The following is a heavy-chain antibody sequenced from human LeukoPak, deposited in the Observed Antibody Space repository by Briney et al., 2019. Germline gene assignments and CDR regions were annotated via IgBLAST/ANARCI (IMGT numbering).Heavy chain of an antibody. CDR3: ARDCEVYCIRGPPDY. J-gene: IGHJ4*02. D-gene: IGHD2-15*01. V-gene: IGHV3-23*01. CDR2: ISGSGGST. CDR1: GFTFSSYA. Sequence: PGGSLRLSCAASGFTFSSYAMSWVRQAPGKGLEWVSAISGSGGSTYYADSVKGRFTISRDDAKNSLYLQMNSLRAEDTAVYYCARDCEVYCIRGPPDYWGQGTLVTVSS.